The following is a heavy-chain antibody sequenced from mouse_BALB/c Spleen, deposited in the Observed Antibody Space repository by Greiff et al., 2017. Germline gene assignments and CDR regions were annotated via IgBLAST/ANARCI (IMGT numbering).Heavy chain of an antibody. V-gene: IGHV5-9-4*01. J-gene: IGHJ1*01. Sequence: EVQLVESGGGLVKPGGSLKLSCAASGFTFSSYAMSWVRQSPEKRLEWVAEISSGGSYTYYPDTVTGRFTISRDNAKNTLYLEMSSLRSEDTAMYYCARERDGNYDWYFDVWGAGTTVTVSS. CDR2: ISSGGSYT. D-gene: IGHD2-1*01. CDR1: GFTFSSYA. CDR3: ARERDGNYDWYFDV.